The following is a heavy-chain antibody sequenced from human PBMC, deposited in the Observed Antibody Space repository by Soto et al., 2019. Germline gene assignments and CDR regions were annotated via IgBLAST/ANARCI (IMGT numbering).Heavy chain of an antibody. Sequence: GGSLRLSCAASGFTFSSYAMSWVRQAPGKGLEWVSAISGSGGSTYYADSVKGRFTISRDNSKNTLYLQMNSLRAEDTAVYYCAKTPTLIYCSSTSCYHYYFDYWGQGTLVTVSS. D-gene: IGHD2-2*01. CDR3: AKTPTLIYCSSTSCYHYYFDY. CDR1: GFTFSSYA. CDR2: ISGSGGST. V-gene: IGHV3-23*01. J-gene: IGHJ4*02.